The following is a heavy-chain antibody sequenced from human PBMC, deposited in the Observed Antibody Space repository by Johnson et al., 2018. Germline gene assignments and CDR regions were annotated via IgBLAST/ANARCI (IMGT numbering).Heavy chain of an antibody. CDR2: IRSKTYGGTP. J-gene: IGHJ6*02. CDR3: ARMPVDTTTVTHYYYGMDV. D-gene: IGHD5-18*01. V-gene: IGHV3-49*05. Sequence: VQLVESGGGLVKPGRSLRLSCTASGFTFGDAAMSWFRRGPGKGLEWVGFIRSKTYGGTPEYAASVKGRFTISRDDSKGIGYLPMHSLKTEDTAVYYCARMPVDTTTVTHYYYGMDVWGQGTTVTVSS. CDR1: GFTFGDAA.